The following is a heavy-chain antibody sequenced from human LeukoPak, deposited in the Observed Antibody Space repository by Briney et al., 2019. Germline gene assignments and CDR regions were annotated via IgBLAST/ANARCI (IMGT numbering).Heavy chain of an antibody. J-gene: IGHJ3*02. CDR2: ISYDGSNK. CDR1: GFTFSSYA. V-gene: IGHV3-30*04. CDR3: ARFCATSNAFDI. Sequence: PGGSLRLSCAASGFTFSSYAMHWVRQAPGKGLGGVAVISYDGSNKYYADSVKGRFTISRDNSKNTLYLQMNSLRAEDTAVYYCARFCATSNAFDIWGQGTMVTVSS. D-gene: IGHD2-15*01.